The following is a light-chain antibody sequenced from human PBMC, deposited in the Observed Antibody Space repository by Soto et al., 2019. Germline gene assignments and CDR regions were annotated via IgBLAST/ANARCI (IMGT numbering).Light chain of an antibody. J-gene: IGKJ4*02. CDR2: KAS. V-gene: IGKV1-5*03. CDR3: QQYDSSST. CDR1: QGISSY. Sequence: IQLTQSPSSLSASVGDRVTITCRASQGISSYLAWYQQKPGKAPRLLIYKASSLESGVPSRFSGSGSGTEFTLTISSLQPDDSATYYCQQYDSSSTFGGGTKVDIK.